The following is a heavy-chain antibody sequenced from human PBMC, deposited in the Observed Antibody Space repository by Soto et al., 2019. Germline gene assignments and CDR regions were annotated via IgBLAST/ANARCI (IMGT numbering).Heavy chain of an antibody. V-gene: IGHV4-59*01. Sequence: PSETLSLTCTVSGGSISSYYWSWIRQPPGKGLEWIGYIYYSGSTNYNPSLKSRVTISVDTSKNQFSLKLSSVTAADTAVYYCARDPGAYCTNGVCHYYYYGMDVWGQGTTVTVSS. D-gene: IGHD2-8*01. CDR2: IYYSGST. J-gene: IGHJ6*02. CDR3: ARDPGAYCTNGVCHYYYYGMDV. CDR1: GGSISSYY.